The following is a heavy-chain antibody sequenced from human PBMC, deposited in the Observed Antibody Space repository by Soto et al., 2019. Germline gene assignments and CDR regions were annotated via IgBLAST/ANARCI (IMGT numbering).Heavy chain of an antibody. D-gene: IGHD3-22*01. CDR3: ARGYDSSGFYYDY. Sequence: GGSLRLSCAASGFTFSSHWMFWVRQAPGKGLVWVSHINSDGSSRTYADSVKGRFTISRDNAKNTVYLQMNSLRAEDTAVYYCARGYDSSGFYYDYWGQGTLVTVSS. J-gene: IGHJ4*02. CDR1: GFTFSSHW. CDR2: INSDGSSR. V-gene: IGHV3-74*03.